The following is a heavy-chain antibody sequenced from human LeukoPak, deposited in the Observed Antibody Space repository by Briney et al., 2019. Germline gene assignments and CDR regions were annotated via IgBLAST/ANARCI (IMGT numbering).Heavy chain of an antibody. V-gene: IGHV1-18*01. Sequence: ASVKVSCKTSGYSFTSYGITWVRQAPGQGLEWMGWISTYNGNTNYAQKLQGRVTMTTDTSTSTAYMEVRSLRSDDTAVYYCARDLAVTTRNLYNYIDVWGKGTTVTASS. CDR2: ISTYNGNT. CDR1: GYSFTSYG. J-gene: IGHJ6*03. CDR3: ARDLAVTTRNLYNYIDV. D-gene: IGHD4-17*01.